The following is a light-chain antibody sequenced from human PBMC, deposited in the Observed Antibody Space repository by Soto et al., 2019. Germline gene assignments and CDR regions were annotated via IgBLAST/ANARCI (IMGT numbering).Light chain of an antibody. V-gene: IGKV3-20*01. CDR2: GAS. CDR3: QQYGGSPLT. J-gene: IGKJ4*01. Sequence: EIVLTQSPGPLSLSPGERATLACRASQSVSSSYLAWYQQKPGQAPRLLIYGASRRATGIPDRFSGSGSGTDFTLTISRLEPEDFAVYYCQQYGGSPLTFGGGTKVEIK. CDR1: QSVSSSY.